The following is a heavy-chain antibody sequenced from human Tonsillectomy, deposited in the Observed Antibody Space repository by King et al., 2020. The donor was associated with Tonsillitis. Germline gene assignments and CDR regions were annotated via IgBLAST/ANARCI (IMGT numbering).Heavy chain of an antibody. V-gene: IGHV1-2*02. D-gene: IGHD5-12*01. Sequence: QLVQSGAEVKKPGASVKVSCKTSGYTFTGYYMHWVRQAPGQGLEWMGWINPNRGDTKYAQKFQGRVTMTRDTSISTAYMELSRLRSDDTAVYYCARGTVEGPYSGYDYIFDYWGQGALVTVSS. CDR1: GYTFTGYY. J-gene: IGHJ4*02. CDR3: ARGTVEGPYSGYDYIFDY. CDR2: INPNRGDT.